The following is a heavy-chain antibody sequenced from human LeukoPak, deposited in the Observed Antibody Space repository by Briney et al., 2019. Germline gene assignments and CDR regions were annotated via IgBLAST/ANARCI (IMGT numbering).Heavy chain of an antibody. CDR1: GGSISSGGYY. CDR2: IYHSGST. CDR3: ARGRNFYFDY. Sequence: PSQTLSLTCTVSGGSISSGGYYWSWIRQPPGKGLEWIGYIYHSGSTYYNPSLKSRVTISVDRSKNQFSLKLSSVTAADTAVYYCARGRNFYFDYWGQGTLVTVSS. V-gene: IGHV4-30-2*01. D-gene: IGHD1-1*01. J-gene: IGHJ4*02.